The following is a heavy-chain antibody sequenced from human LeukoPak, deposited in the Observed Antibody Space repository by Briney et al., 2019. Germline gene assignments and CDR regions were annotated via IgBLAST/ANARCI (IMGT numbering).Heavy chain of an antibody. J-gene: IGHJ4*02. CDR1: GYSFTSYW. D-gene: IGHD6-13*01. V-gene: IGHV5-51*01. Sequence: GESLKISCKASGYSFTSYWIGWARQMPGKGLEWMGVIYPGDSDTRYSPSFQGQVTISVDKSISTAYLQWSSLKASDTAMYYCATTGPEYSSSWYLHFWGQGTLVTVSS. CDR2: IYPGDSDT. CDR3: ATTGPEYSSSWYLHF.